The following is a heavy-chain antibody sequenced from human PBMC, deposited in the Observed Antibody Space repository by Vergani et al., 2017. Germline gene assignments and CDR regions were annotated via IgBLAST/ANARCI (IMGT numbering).Heavy chain of an antibody. D-gene: IGHD1-26*01. V-gene: IGHV3-23*01. CDR2: ITNTGGTT. J-gene: IGHJ4*02. CDR3: ARFVGWELLQIDS. Sequence: EVQLLESGGRLLQPGGSLRLSCAASGFTFGSYAMTWVRQAPGKGLECVSAITNTGGTTYYADSVKGRFTISRDTSRNRLYLQMNSLRAEDTAVYYCARFVGWELLQIDSWGQGTLVTVSS. CDR1: GFTFGSYA.